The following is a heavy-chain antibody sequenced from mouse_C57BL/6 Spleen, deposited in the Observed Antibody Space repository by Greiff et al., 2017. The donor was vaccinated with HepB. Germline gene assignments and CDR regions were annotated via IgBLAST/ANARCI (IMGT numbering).Heavy chain of an antibody. V-gene: IGHV5-4*01. J-gene: IGHJ1*03. CDR3: ARDDTTVVAWYFDV. CDR2: ISAGGSYT. CDR1: GFTFSSYA. Sequence: EVMLVESGGGLVKPGGSLKLSCAASGFTFSSYAMSWVRQTPEKRLEWVATISAGGSYTYYPDNVKGRFTIARDNAKNNLYLQMSHLKSEDTAMYYGARDDTTVVAWYFDVWGTGTTVTVSS. D-gene: IGHD1-1*01.